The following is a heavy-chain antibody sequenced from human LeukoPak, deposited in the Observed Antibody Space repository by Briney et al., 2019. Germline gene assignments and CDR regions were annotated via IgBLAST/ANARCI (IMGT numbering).Heavy chain of an antibody. V-gene: IGHV1-46*01. D-gene: IGHD6-13*01. J-gene: IGHJ4*02. CDR1: GYTFTSNF. CDR3: ARDGQQLPTYYFDY. Sequence: ASVKVSCKASGYTFTSNFMHWVRQAPGQGLEWMGIVNPSGGSTRYAQKSQGRVTMTRDTSTSTVYMELSSLRSDDTAVYYCARDGQQLPTYYFDYWGQGTLVTVSS. CDR2: VNPSGGST.